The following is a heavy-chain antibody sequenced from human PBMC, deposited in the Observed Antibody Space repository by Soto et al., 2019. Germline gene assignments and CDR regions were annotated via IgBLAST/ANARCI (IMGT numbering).Heavy chain of an antibody. V-gene: IGHV3-23*01. Sequence: PGGSLRLSCAASGFTFISYAMSWVRQAPGKGLEWVSAISGSGGSTYYADSVKGRFTISRDNSKNTLYLQMNSLRAEDTAVYYCAKCPRLLLVFAAFDIWGQGTMVTVSS. CDR1: GFTFISYA. CDR3: AKCPRLLLVFAAFDI. D-gene: IGHD3-22*01. J-gene: IGHJ3*02. CDR2: ISGSGGST.